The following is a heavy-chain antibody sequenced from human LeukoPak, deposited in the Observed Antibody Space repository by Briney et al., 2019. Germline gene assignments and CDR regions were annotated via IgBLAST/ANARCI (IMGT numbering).Heavy chain of an antibody. D-gene: IGHD6-6*01. J-gene: IGHJ6*03. Sequence: ASVKVSCKVSGYTLTELSMHWVRQAPGKGLEWMGGFDPEDGETIYAQKFQGRVTITRNTSISTAYMELSSLRSEDTAVYYCATDGKPVYSSSGYYYYMDVWGKGTTVTVSS. CDR2: FDPEDGET. V-gene: IGHV1-24*01. CDR1: GYTLTELS. CDR3: ATDGKPVYSSSGYYYYMDV.